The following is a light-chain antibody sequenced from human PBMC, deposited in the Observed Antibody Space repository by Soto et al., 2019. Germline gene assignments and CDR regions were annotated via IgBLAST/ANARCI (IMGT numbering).Light chain of an antibody. J-gene: IGKJ2*01. CDR3: QQYNSVPYT. Sequence: DIQMTQSPSTLSASVGDRVTITCRASQTINSWLAWYQQKPGKAPRLLIYKASSLESGVPSRFSGSGSGTEFTLTISSLQPDDFATYYCQQYNSVPYTFSQGTK. CDR2: KAS. V-gene: IGKV1-5*03. CDR1: QTINSW.